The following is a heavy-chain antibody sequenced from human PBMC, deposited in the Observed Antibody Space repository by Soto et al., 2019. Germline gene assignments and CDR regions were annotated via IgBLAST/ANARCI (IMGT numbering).Heavy chain of an antibody. J-gene: IGHJ4*02. V-gene: IGHV5-51*01. CDR3: ARSCSGGSCYVGLVGK. CDR2: IYPGDSDT. D-gene: IGHD2-15*01. Sequence: GESLKISCKGSGYSFTSYWIGWVRQMPGKGLEWMGIIYPGDSDTRYSPSFQGQVTISADKSISTAYLQWSSLKASDTAMYSCARSCSGGSCYVGLVGKGGQETLVTVSS. CDR1: GYSFTSYW.